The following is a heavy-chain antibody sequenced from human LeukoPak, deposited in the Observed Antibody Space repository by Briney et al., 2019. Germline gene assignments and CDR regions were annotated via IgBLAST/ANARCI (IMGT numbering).Heavy chain of an antibody. CDR1: AGSFSGYY. Sequence: SETLSLTCVVYAGSFSGYYWSWIRQPPGKGLEWIGEINHSGSTNYNPSLKSRVTVSVDTSKNEFSLKLSSVTAADTAVYYCARGVHGDYGLSEQYIWFDPWGQGTLVTVSS. V-gene: IGHV4-34*01. CDR2: INHSGST. CDR3: ARGVHGDYGLSEQYIWFDP. J-gene: IGHJ5*02. D-gene: IGHD4-17*01.